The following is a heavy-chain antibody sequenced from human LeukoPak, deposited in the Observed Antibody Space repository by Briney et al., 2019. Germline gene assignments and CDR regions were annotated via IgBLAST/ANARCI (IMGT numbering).Heavy chain of an antibody. Sequence: GASVKVSCKASGYTFTGYYMHWVQQAPGQGLEWMGWINPNSGGTNYADSVQGRFTISRDNPKNTLYLQMNSLRAEDTAVYFCAKRGVVIRVFLVGFHKEAYYFDSWGQGALVTVSS. CDR3: AKRGVVIRVFLVGFHKEAYYFDS. D-gene: IGHD3-10*01. V-gene: IGHV1-2*02. CDR2: INPNSGGT. CDR1: GYTFTGYY. J-gene: IGHJ4*02.